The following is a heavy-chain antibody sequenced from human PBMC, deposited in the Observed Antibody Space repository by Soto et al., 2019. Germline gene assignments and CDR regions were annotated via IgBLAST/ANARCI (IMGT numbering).Heavy chain of an antibody. Sequence: PSETLSLTCTVSGGSISSYYWSWIRQPPGKGLEWIGNIYYSGSTNYNPSLKSRVTISVDTSKNQFSLKLSSVTAADTAVYYCVRGSVVVNTSFIPAIDYWGQGTLVTVSS. CDR3: VRGSVVVNTSFIPAIDY. CDR2: IYYSGST. V-gene: IGHV4-59*01. J-gene: IGHJ4*02. CDR1: GGSISSYY. D-gene: IGHD2-2*01.